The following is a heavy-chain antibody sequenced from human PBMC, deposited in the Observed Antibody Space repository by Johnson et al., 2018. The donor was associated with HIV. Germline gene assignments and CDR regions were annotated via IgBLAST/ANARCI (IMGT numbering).Heavy chain of an antibody. CDR1: GFTFSSYA. CDR3: ARDWGRWGPFSRGRAFDI. CDR2: ISYDGSNK. V-gene: IGHV3-30*04. Sequence: QVQLVESGGGVVQPGRSLRLSCAASGFTFSSYAMHWVRQAQGKGLEWVAVISYDGSNKYYADSVKGRFTISRDNSKNTLYLQMNSLRAEDTAVYYCARDWGRWGPFSRGRAFDIWGQGTMVTVSS. D-gene: IGHD3-16*01. J-gene: IGHJ3*02.